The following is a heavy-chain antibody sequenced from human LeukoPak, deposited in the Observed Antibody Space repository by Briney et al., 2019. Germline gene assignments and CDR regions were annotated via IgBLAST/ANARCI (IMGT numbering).Heavy chain of an antibody. CDR3: ARGVLRYFDWPKNYMDV. D-gene: IGHD3-9*01. V-gene: IGHV4-39*01. J-gene: IGHJ6*03. CDR1: GGSISSSRDY. Sequence: SETLSLTCIVSGGSISSSRDYWAWLRQPPGKGLKWIANIYYSGSTYYSPSLKSRVTISVDTSKNQFSLKLSSVTAADTAVYYCARGVLRYFDWPKNYMDVWGKGTTVTVSS. CDR2: IYYSGST.